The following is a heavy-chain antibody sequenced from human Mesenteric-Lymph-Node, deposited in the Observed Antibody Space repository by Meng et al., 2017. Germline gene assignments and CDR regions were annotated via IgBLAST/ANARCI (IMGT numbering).Heavy chain of an antibody. CDR2: ISSSGGTI. Sequence: QVPLLESGCGLLQPGGSMRLCCAGSALTFIAYYLGWIRPAPWKGLQGVSYISSSGGTIYYADPVTDRFTISRDNAKNSLYLQMTSLRAEDTAVYYCARGWAYCGGDCYSSDYWGQGTLVTVSS. J-gene: IGHJ4*02. CDR1: ALTFIAYY. V-gene: IGHV3-11*01. D-gene: IGHD2-21*02. CDR3: ARGWAYCGGDCYSSDY.